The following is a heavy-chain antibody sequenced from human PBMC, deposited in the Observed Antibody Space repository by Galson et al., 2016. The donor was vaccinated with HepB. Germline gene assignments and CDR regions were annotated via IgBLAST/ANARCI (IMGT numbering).Heavy chain of an antibody. V-gene: IGHV3-21*04. CDR3: ARDGGSNYFYYYGMDV. Sequence: SLRLSCAASGLTFRSHTLNWVRQSPGKGLEWVSSISSSSTYIYYADSVKGRFNTSRDNAKNSLYLQMNSLRAEDTAVYYCARDGGSNYFYYYGMDVWGQGTTVTVSS. CDR2: ISSSSTYI. CDR1: GLTFRSHT. J-gene: IGHJ6*02. D-gene: IGHD1-26*01.